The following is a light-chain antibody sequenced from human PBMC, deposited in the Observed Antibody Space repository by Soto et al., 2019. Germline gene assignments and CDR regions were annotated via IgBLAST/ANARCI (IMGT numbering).Light chain of an antibody. CDR1: SSDIGGFYY. CDR2: DVT. J-gene: IGLJ1*01. CDR3: SSFTSDITYV. V-gene: IGLV2-14*01. Sequence: QSALTQPASVSGSPGQSITISCTGTSSDIGGFYYVSWYQHHPGKDPKLMIYDVTNRPSGVSNRFSGSKSGNTASLTISGLQAEDEADYYCSSFTSDITYVFGTGTKLTVL.